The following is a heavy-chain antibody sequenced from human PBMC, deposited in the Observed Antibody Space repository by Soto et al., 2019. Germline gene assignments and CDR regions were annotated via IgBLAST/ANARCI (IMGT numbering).Heavy chain of an antibody. CDR1: GYTFINNY. J-gene: IGHJ4*02. Sequence: ASVKVSGKASGYTFINNYIHWVRQAPGQRLEWMGIVNPRGGSPSYAQQFQGRVTMTSDTSTDTVYMELSGLRSEDTAIYYCAREFLGWQNALGYWGQGTLVTVSS. D-gene: IGHD3-3*01. CDR3: AREFLGWQNALGY. CDR2: VNPRGGSP. V-gene: IGHV1-46*01.